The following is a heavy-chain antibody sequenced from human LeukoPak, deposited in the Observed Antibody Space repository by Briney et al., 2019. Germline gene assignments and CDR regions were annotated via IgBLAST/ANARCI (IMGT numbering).Heavy chain of an antibody. J-gene: IGHJ6*02. CDR1: GFAFHNYA. D-gene: IGHD4-23*01. V-gene: IGHV3-9*01. CDR3: AKDTGGNGAYFYAMDG. Sequence: GGSLRLSCVGSGFAFHNYAMHWVRRPPGKGLEWVSAINWNSDTKAYADSVKGRFTISRDRARNSLYLQMDSLRPEDTALYYCAKDTGGNGAYFYAMDGWGQGTSVTVPS. CDR2: INWNSDTK.